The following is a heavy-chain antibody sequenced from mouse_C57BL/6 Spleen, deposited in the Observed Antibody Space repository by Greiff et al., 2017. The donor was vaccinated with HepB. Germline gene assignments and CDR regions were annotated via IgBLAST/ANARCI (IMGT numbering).Heavy chain of an antibody. CDR2: IYPGDGDT. D-gene: IGHD1-1*01. Sequence: VQLQESGAELVKPGASVKISCKASGYAFSSYWMNWVKQRPGKGLEWIGQIYPGDGDTNYNGKFKGKATLTADKSSSTAYMRLSSLTSEDSAVYFCAIEWNFYGRSYRYFDVWGTGTTVTVSP. J-gene: IGHJ1*03. CDR3: AIEWNFYGRSYRYFDV. V-gene: IGHV1-80*01. CDR1: GYAFSSYW.